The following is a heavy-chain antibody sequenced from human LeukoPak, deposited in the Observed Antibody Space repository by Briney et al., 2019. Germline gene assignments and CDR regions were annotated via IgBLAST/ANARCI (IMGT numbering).Heavy chain of an antibody. CDR1: GFTFSDYC. Sequence: PGGSLRLSCAASGFTFSDYCMSWIRQAPGKGLEWVSYISSSGSTIYYADSVKGRFTISRDNAKNSLYLQMNSLRAEDTAVYYCAREDFSGSYYRYWGQGTLVTVSS. J-gene: IGHJ4*02. V-gene: IGHV3-11*01. D-gene: IGHD1-26*01. CDR3: AREDFSGSYYRY. CDR2: ISSSGSTI.